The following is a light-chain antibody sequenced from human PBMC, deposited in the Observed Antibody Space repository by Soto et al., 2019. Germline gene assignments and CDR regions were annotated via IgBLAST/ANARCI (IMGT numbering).Light chain of an antibody. V-gene: IGKV3-20*01. Sequence: EIVLTQSPGTLSLSPGERATLSCRASQSVSSNYLAWYQQKPGQAPRLLVYGASSRATGIPDRFSGSGSGTDFTLTISRLEPEDLAVYYCQQYGSSPMTFGQGTKVEIQ. J-gene: IGKJ1*01. CDR1: QSVSSNY. CDR2: GAS. CDR3: QQYGSSPMT.